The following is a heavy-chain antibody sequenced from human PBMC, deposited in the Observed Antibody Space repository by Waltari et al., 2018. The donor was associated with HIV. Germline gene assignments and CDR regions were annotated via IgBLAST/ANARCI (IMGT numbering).Heavy chain of an antibody. D-gene: IGHD6-19*01. CDR3: ARILGEAVAEGDY. CDR1: GFNFNLFS. CDR2: IRRASQHL. J-gene: IGHJ4*02. Sequence: EVRLVESGGGLVKPGGSLTVSCTASGFNFNLFSMTWVRRAPGMGMWLFSSIRRASQHLSYADAGKGRFNISRDNAKNSLYLQMNSLRAEDTAVYYCARILGEAVAEGDYWGQGTLVTVSS. V-gene: IGHV3-21*02.